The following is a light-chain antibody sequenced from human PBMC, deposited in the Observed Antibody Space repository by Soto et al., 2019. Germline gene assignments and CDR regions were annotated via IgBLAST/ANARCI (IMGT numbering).Light chain of an antibody. J-gene: IGKJ4*01. CDR1: QSVSSY. Sequence: EIVLTQSPGTLSLSPGERATLSFRSSQSVSSYYLAWYQQKPGQAPRLLIYGASTRATGIPARFSGSGSGTDFTLTISSLEPEDFAVYYCQQRGSWPQLTFGGGTRWIS. V-gene: IGKV3-11*01. CDR2: GAS. CDR3: QQRGSWPQLT.